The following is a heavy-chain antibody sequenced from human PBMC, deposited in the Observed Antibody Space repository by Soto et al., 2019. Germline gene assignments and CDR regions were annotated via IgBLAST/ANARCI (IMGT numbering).Heavy chain of an antibody. CDR2: IYSGGST. V-gene: IGHV3-53*01. CDR3: ATGGSGSGSYRDYFQH. Sequence: GGSLRLSCAASGFTVSSNYMSWVRQAPGKGLEWVSVIYSGGSTYYADSVKGRFTISRDNSKNTLYLQMNSLRAEDTAVYYCATGGSGSGSYRDYFQHWGQGTLVTVSS. D-gene: IGHD1-26*01. J-gene: IGHJ1*01. CDR1: GFTVSSNY.